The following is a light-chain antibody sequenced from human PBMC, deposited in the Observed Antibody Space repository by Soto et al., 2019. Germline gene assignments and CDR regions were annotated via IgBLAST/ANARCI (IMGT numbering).Light chain of an antibody. CDR2: GAS. J-gene: IGKJ1*01. CDR3: QQFGSSPRT. Sequence: VLTQSPGTLSLSPGERATLSCRASQSVSSTYLAWYQQKPGQAPRLLIYGASSRATGIPDRFSGSGSGTDFTLTLSRLEPEDFAVYYCQQFGSSPRTFGQGTKVEI. CDR1: QSVSSTY. V-gene: IGKV3-20*01.